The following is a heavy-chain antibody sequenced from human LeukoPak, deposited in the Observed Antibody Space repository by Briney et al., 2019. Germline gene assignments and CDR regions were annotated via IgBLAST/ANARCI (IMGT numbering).Heavy chain of an antibody. Sequence: GGSLRLSCAASGLSFSTYAMSWVRQAPGKGLEWVAGISSSGVDTHYAGSVNGRFRISRDNSANTLYLQMNSLREEDTALYYCASGTCRLGDYWGQGTQVAVSP. D-gene: IGHD3-10*01. CDR2: ISSSGVDT. J-gene: IGHJ4*02. CDR3: ASGTCRLGDY. V-gene: IGHV3-23*01. CDR1: GLSFSTYA.